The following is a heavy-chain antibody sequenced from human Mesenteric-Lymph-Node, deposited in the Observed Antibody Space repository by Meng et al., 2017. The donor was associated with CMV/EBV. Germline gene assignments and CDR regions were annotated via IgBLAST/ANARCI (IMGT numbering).Heavy chain of an antibody. CDR3: ARGRATITRHAFDI. D-gene: IGHD1-26*01. V-gene: IGHV4-30-2*04. CDR2: INHSGST. CDR1: SGSISSGGYS. J-gene: IGHJ3*02. Sequence: SSGSISSGGYSWSWIRQHPRTGLGWIGEINHSGSTNYNPSPKSRVTISVDTSKNQFSLKLSSVTAANTAVYYCARGRATITRHAFDIWGQGTMVTVSS.